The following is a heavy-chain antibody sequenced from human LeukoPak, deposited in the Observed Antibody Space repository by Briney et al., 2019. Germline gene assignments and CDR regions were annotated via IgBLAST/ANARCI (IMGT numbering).Heavy chain of an antibody. Sequence: SGPALVKPTQTLTLTCTFSGFSLSSNGMSVNWIRQPPGKALEWLARIDWDDDKYYSTSLKTRLTISKDTSKNQVGLTMTNMDPVDTGTYYCARLRSPNYYGSGSYIDFWGQGILVTVSS. CDR1: GFSLSSNGMS. J-gene: IGHJ4*02. D-gene: IGHD3-10*01. V-gene: IGHV2-70*11. CDR2: IDWDDDK. CDR3: ARLRSPNYYGSGSYIDF.